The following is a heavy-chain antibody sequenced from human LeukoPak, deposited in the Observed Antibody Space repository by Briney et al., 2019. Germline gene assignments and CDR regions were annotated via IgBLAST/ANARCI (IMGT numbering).Heavy chain of an antibody. CDR3: ARTPTIKSTSHIDY. CDR1: GYTFSGYY. V-gene: IGHV1-2*02. D-gene: IGHD2-2*01. CDR2: INPNSGGT. Sequence: VASVKVSCKASGYTFSGYYIHWVRQAPGQGLEWMGWINPNSGGTSYAQKFQGRVTMTRDTSISTAYMELSRLRSDDTAVYYCARTPTIKSTSHIDYWGQGTLVTVSS. J-gene: IGHJ4*02.